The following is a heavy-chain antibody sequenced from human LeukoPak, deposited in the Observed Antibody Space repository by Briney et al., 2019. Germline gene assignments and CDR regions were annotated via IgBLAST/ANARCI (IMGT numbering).Heavy chain of an antibody. Sequence: SETLSLTCTVSGGSISSSSYYRGWIRQPPGKGLEWIGSIYYSGSTYYNPSLKSRVTISVDTSKNQLSLKLSSVTAADTAVYYCARGGRYFDWLLNPYLDYWGQGTLVTVSS. V-gene: IGHV4-39*01. CDR1: GGSISSSSYY. D-gene: IGHD3-9*01. J-gene: IGHJ4*02. CDR2: IYYSGST. CDR3: ARGGRYFDWLLNPYLDY.